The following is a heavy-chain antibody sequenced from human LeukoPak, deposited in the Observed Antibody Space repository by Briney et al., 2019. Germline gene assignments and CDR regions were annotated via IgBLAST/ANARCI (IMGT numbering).Heavy chain of an antibody. CDR1: GGSISSYY. CDR3: ARETSLAGFASGLGFNY. J-gene: IGHJ4*01. V-gene: IGHV4-59*01. CDR2: INHSGST. D-gene: IGHD6-19*01. Sequence: SETLSLTCTVSGGSISSYYWSWIRQPPGKGLEWIGEINHSGSTNYNPSLKSRVTMSIDTSKNHFSLKLTSVTAADTATYYCARETSLAGFASGLGFNYWGQGILVSVSS.